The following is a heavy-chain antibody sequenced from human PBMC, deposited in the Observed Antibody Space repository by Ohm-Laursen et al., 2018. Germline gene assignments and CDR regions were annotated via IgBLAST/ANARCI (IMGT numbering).Heavy chain of an antibody. Sequence: GTLSLTCTVSGGAISNYYWSWIRQPPGKGLEWIGHINYSGNTNYNPSLKSRVTISVDTSKNQFSLKLSSVTAADTAVYYCARQEGYCSSTSCYEVWFDPWGQGTLVTISS. CDR2: INYSGNT. J-gene: IGHJ5*02. CDR3: ARQEGYCSSTSCYEVWFDP. V-gene: IGHV4-59*08. D-gene: IGHD2-2*01. CDR1: GGAISNYY.